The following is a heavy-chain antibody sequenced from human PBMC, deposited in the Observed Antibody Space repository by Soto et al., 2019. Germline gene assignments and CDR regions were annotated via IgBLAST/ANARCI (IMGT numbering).Heavy chain of an antibody. CDR3: ARTDDFWSGTYIFDY. Sequence: PGGSLRLSCAASGFTFSSYSMNWVRQAPGKGLEWVSYISSSSSTIYYADSVKGRFTISRDNAKNSLYLQMNSLRDEDTAVYYCARTDDFWSGTYIFDYWGQGTLVTVSS. CDR1: GFTFSSYS. V-gene: IGHV3-48*02. J-gene: IGHJ4*02. D-gene: IGHD3-3*01. CDR2: ISSSSSTI.